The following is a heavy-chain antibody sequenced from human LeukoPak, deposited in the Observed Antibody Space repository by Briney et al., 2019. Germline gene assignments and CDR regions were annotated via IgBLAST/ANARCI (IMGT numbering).Heavy chain of an antibody. CDR1: GFTLSSYA. CDR2: ISGSGGST. Sequence: GGSLRLSCAASGFTLSSYAMSWVRQAPGKGLEWVSAISGSGGSTYYADSVKGRFTISRDNSKNTLYLQMNSLRAEDTAVYYCAKDFNGKGYYYYGMDVWGQGTTVTVSS. J-gene: IGHJ6*02. V-gene: IGHV3-23*01. CDR3: AKDFNGKGYYYYGMDV.